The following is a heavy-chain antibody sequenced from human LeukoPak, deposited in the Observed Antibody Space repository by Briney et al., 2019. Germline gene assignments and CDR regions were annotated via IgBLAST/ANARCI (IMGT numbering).Heavy chain of an antibody. CDR3: AHSITIFGVVIMGDWFDP. CDR1: GFSLSTSGVG. V-gene: IGHV2-5*01. J-gene: IGHJ5*02. CDR2: IYWNDDK. D-gene: IGHD3-3*01. Sequence: SGPTLVKPTQTLTLTCTFSGFSLSTSGVGVGWIRQPPGKALEWLALIYWNDDKRYSPSLKSRRTITKDTSKNQVVLTMTNMDPVDTATYYCAHSITIFGVVIMGDWFDPWGQGTLVTVSS.